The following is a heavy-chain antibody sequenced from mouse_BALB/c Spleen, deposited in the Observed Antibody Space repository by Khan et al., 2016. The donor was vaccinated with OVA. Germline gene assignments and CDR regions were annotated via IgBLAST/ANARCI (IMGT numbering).Heavy chain of an antibody. Sequence: QVQLKESGPGLVAPSQSLSITCTVSGFSLTSYGVSWVRQPPGKGLEWLGVIWGDGSTNYHSTLISRLSISKDNSKSQVFLKLNSLQTDDTATYSVSGFGSSYYAIDYWCQCTSLTVSS. J-gene: IGHJ4*01. V-gene: IGHV2-3*01. D-gene: IGHD3-1*01. CDR2: IWGDGST. CDR3: SGFGSSYYAIDY. CDR1: GFSLTSYG.